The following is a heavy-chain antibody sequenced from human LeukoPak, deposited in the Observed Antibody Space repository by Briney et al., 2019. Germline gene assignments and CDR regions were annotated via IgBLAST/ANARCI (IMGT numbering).Heavy chain of an antibody. V-gene: IGHV4-39*07. D-gene: IGHD2-15*01. J-gene: IGHJ4*02. Sequence: SETLSLTCTVSGGSISSSSYYWGWIRQPPGKGLEWIGSIYYSGSTYYNPSLKSRVTISVDTSKNQFSLKLSSVTAADTAVYYCARSEGNIVVVVAATSFDYWGQGTLVIVSS. CDR3: ARSEGNIVVVVAATSFDY. CDR1: GGSISSSSYY. CDR2: IYYSGST.